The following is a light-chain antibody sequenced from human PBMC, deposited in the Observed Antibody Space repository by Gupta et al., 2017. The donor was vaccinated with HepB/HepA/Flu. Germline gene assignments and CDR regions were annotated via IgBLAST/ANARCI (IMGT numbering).Light chain of an antibody. CDR1: TGAVTSGHY. V-gene: IGLV7-46*01. CDR2: DTT. Sequence: AVVTQEPSLTVSPGGTVTLTCGSSTGAVTSGHYPYWFQQKPGQAPRTLIYDTTNKPSWTPARFSGSLLGGKAALTLAGAQPEDEADYFCLLYYTGVGVFGGGTKLTVL. J-gene: IGLJ3*02. CDR3: LLYYTGVGV.